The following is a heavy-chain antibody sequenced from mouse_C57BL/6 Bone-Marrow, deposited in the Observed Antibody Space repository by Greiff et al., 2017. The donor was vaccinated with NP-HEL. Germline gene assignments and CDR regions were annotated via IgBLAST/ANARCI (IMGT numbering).Heavy chain of an antibody. D-gene: IGHD2-4*01. CDR2: IDPSDSYT. Sequence: QVQLKQSGAELVKPGASVKLSCKASGYTFTSYWMQWVKQRPGQGLEWIGEIDPSDSYTNYNQKFKGKATLTVDTSSSTAYMQLSSLTSEDSAVYYCAWDYDAYWGQGTLVTVSA. V-gene: IGHV1-50*01. CDR3: AWDYDAY. J-gene: IGHJ3*01. CDR1: GYTFTSYW.